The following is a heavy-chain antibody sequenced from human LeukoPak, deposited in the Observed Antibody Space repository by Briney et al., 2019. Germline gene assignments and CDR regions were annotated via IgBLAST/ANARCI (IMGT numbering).Heavy chain of an antibody. Sequence: PSETLSLTWTASGGSISSSSYYWGWIRQPPGKGLELIGSIYFSGSTAYSPSLKSRVNISVDTSKNQFSLKLSSVTAADTAVYFCASRPTTWGFFDSWGQGTLVTVSS. V-gene: IGHV4-39*01. CDR2: IYFSGST. CDR1: GGSISSSSYY. CDR3: ASRPTTWGFFDS. D-gene: IGHD4-17*01. J-gene: IGHJ4*02.